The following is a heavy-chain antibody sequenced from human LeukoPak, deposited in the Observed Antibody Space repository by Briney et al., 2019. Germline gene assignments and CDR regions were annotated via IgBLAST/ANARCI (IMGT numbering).Heavy chain of an antibody. D-gene: IGHD2-2*01. Sequence: TGGSLRLSCAASGFTFGSYGMNWVRQAPGKGLEWVSSISSGSSYIYYADSVKGRFTISRDNAKNSLYLQMNSLRAEDTAVYYCARGVMPQLPDWFDPWGQGTLVTVSS. V-gene: IGHV3-21*01. CDR1: GFTFGSYG. CDR2: ISSGSSYI. J-gene: IGHJ5*02. CDR3: ARGVMPQLPDWFDP.